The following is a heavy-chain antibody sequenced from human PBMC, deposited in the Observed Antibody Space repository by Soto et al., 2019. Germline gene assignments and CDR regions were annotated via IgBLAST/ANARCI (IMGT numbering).Heavy chain of an antibody. Sequence: ASVKVSCKASGGTFGSYAISWVRQAPGQGLEWMGVIIPVSGTANYAPKFQGRVTNTADESTSKAYLELSSLRSDDTAVYYCASAPHDYSFVYYYYGLDVCGQGTTVNDS. D-gene: IGHD4-4*01. CDR1: GGTFGSYA. V-gene: IGHV1-69*13. J-gene: IGHJ6*02. CDR3: ASAPHDYSFVYYYYGLDV. CDR2: IIPVSGTA.